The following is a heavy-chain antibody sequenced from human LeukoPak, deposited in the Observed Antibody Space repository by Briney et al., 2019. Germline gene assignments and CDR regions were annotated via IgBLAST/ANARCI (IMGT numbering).Heavy chain of an antibody. CDR2: IKHDGREK. Sequence: PGGSLRLSCVASGFTSGSYSMSWVRQAPGKGLEGVASIKHDGREKHYLDSVKGRFAISRDNTKNSLYLQINSLRAEDAAVYYCARGRVDSNYSHLDSWGQGALVTVSS. J-gene: IGHJ4*02. V-gene: IGHV3-7*01. D-gene: IGHD5-24*01. CDR1: GFTSGSYS. CDR3: ARGRVDSNYSHLDS.